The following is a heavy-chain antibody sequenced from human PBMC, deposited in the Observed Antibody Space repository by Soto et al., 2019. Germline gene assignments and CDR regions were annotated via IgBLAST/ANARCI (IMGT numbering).Heavy chain of an antibody. J-gene: IGHJ5*02. Sequence: PSETLSLTCTVSGGSISSSIYFWGWIGKPPGKGLKWIGRIYYSGSTYYNPSLKSRVTVSVETSKNQFSLKLSSVTAADTAVYYCARHPSNFWFDPWGQGTLVTVSS. CDR1: GGSISSSIYF. CDR2: IYYSGST. V-gene: IGHV4-39*01. CDR3: ARHPSNFWFDP. D-gene: IGHD4-4*01.